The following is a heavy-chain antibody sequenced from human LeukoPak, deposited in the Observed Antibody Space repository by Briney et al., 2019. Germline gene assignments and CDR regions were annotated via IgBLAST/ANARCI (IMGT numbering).Heavy chain of an antibody. V-gene: IGHV3-7*05. CDR1: GFSISGYW. J-gene: IGHJ4*02. Sequence: GGSLRLSCAASGFSISGYWMAWVRQAPGKGLEWVAHINEDGSEKSYVDPVKGRFTISRDNAKNSVYLQMNSLRAEDTAIYYCVRDDYLGYWGQGTLVTVSS. CDR3: VRDDYLGY. CDR2: INEDGSEK. D-gene: IGHD3-16*01.